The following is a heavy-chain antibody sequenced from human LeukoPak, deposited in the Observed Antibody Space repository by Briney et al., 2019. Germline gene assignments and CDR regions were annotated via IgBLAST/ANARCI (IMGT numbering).Heavy chain of an antibody. CDR1: GFTFSSYG. V-gene: IGHV3-30*03. D-gene: IGHD3-3*01. Sequence: GGSLRLSCAASGFTFSSYGMHWVRQAPGKGLEWVAVISYDGSNKYYADSVKGRFTISRDNSKNTLYLQMNSLRAEDTAVYYCATDRGWRTSGYYLYYFEYWGQGTLVTYSS. J-gene: IGHJ4*02. CDR3: ATDRGWRTSGYYLYYFEY. CDR2: ISYDGSNK.